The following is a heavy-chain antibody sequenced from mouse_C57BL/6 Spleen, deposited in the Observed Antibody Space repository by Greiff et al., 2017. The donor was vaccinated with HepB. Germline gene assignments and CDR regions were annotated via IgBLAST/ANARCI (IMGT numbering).Heavy chain of an antibody. CDR3: ARRYGSSYGNAMDY. D-gene: IGHD1-1*01. J-gene: IGHJ4*01. Sequence: QVQLQQSGAELAKPGASVKLSCKASGYTFTSYWMHWVKQRPGQGLEWIGYINPSSGYTKYNQKFKDTATLTADKSSSTAYMQLSSLTYEDSAVYYCARRYGSSYGNAMDYWGQGTSVTVSS. CDR1: GYTFTSYW. CDR2: INPSSGYT. V-gene: IGHV1-7*01.